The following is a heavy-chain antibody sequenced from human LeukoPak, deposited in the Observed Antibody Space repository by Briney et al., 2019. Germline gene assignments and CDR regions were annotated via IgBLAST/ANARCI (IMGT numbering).Heavy chain of an antibody. Sequence: ASETLSLTCTVSGGSISGYYWSWIRQPPGKGLEWIGYIYYDGITYYHPSLKSRVTISLDRSEHQFSLRLSSVTAADTALYFCARGSSSGWYEGPDYWGQGTLVTVSS. CDR2: IYYDGIT. D-gene: IGHD6-19*01. V-gene: IGHV4-59*01. J-gene: IGHJ4*02. CDR1: GGSISGYY. CDR3: ARGSSSGWYEGPDY.